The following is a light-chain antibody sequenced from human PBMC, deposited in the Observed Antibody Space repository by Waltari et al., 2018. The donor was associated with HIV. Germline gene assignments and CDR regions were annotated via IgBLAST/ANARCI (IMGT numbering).Light chain of an antibody. CDR2: GAS. CDR3: QQYDQYPRT. J-gene: IGKJ1*01. V-gene: IGKV3D-15*01. Sequence: EIVMTQSPATLSASPGERATLSCRASQGITYSRLAWYQLKTGQAPRLLIYGASTRATGIPARFSGSESGTEFTLTISSLQSEDFAVYFCQQYDQYPRTFGQGTKVETK. CDR1: QGITYSR.